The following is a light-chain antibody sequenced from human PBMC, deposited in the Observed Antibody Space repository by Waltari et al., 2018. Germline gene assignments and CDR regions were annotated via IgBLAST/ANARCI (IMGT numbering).Light chain of an antibody. V-gene: IGKV3-20*01. CDR3: QQYGSSPRT. J-gene: IGKJ1*01. Sequence: EIVLTQSPGTLSLSPGERATLSCRASQSVSSSYLALYQQKPGQAPRLLIPGASSRATGIPDRFSGSGSGTDFTLTISRLEPEDFVVYYCQQYGSSPRTFGQGTKVEIK. CDR1: QSVSSSY. CDR2: GAS.